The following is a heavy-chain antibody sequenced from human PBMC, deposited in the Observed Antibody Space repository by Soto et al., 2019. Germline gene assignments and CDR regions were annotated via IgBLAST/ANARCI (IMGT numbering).Heavy chain of an antibody. J-gene: IGHJ6*02. Sequence: ASVKVSCKASGYTFTSYYMHWVRQAPGQGLEWMGIINPSGGSTSYAQKFQGRVTMTRDTSTSTVYMELSSLRSEDTAVYYCARSGGLWFGELSTNHYYYGMDVWGQGTTVTVSS. CDR2: INPSGGST. CDR3: ARSGGLWFGELSTNHYYYGMDV. D-gene: IGHD3-10*01. CDR1: GYTFTSYY. V-gene: IGHV1-46*01.